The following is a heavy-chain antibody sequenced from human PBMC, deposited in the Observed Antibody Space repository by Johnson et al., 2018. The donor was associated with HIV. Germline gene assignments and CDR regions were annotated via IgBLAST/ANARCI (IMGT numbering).Heavy chain of an antibody. J-gene: IGHJ3*01. D-gene: IGHD3-22*01. CDR1: GFTFSYAW. Sequence: EMQLVESGGGLAKPGGSLRLSCAASGFTFSYAWMNWVRQAPGKGLEWVGRIKSKTDGGPTDYAAPVKGRFSISRDDSKNTLYLQMNNLKTEDTALYYCTRVVVITQEKWGQGTMVTVSS. CDR3: TRVVVITQEK. V-gene: IGHV3-15*01. CDR2: IKSKTDGGPT.